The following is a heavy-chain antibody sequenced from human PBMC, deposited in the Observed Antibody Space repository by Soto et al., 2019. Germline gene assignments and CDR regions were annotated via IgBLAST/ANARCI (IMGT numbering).Heavy chain of an antibody. V-gene: IGHV3-33*01. J-gene: IGHJ4*02. Sequence: GRSLRLSCPASGFTLSCYGMRWARHAPGKGLEWVAFIWHSGGNKLYAESVNGRFTVSRDKTKNSLDLQVNSLRAEDRAVYYRARDKGLVLGLSDYWGQGTQVTVSS. CDR2: IWHSGGNK. CDR3: ARDKGLVLGLSDY. D-gene: IGHD6-19*01. CDR1: GFTLSCYG.